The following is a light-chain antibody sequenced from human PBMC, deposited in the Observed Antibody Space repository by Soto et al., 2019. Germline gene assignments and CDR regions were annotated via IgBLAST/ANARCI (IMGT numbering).Light chain of an antibody. CDR3: QRYNNWPLT. Sequence: EIVLTQAPTTLSFSLGERATLSCRASQTVSKYLAWYQQKPGQAPRLLIYDTSNRATGIPARFSGSGSGTDFTLTISGLQPEDFAVYYCQRYNNWPLTFGGGTKVESK. J-gene: IGKJ4*01. V-gene: IGKV3-11*01. CDR1: QTVSKY. CDR2: DTS.